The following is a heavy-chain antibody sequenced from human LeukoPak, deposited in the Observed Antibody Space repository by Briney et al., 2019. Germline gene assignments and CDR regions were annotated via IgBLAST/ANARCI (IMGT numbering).Heavy chain of an antibody. Sequence: GGSLRLSCVASGFTFTNFALHWVRQAPGKGLEWVALIAFDGSEKYYADSVKGRFTISRDNSKNTLYLQLNSLTSENTAVYFCARAPPGRGAYYFDYWGQGTLVTVSS. D-gene: IGHD3-16*01. CDR3: ARAPPGRGAYYFDY. V-gene: IGHV3-30*04. CDR1: GFTFTNFA. CDR2: IAFDGSEK. J-gene: IGHJ4*02.